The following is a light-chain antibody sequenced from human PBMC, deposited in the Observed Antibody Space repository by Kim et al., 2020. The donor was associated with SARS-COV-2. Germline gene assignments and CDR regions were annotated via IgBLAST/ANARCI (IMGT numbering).Light chain of an antibody. CDR3: QAWDTSTVV. CDR1: KLVDKY. V-gene: IGLV3-1*01. CDR2: QDT. J-gene: IGLJ2*01. Sequence: SYELTQPPSLSMSPGQTASITCSGDKLVDKYASWYQQKPGQSPVLVLYQDTKRPSGIPERFSGSKSGNTATLTISGTQAMDEADYYCQAWDTSTVVFGGGTQLTVL.